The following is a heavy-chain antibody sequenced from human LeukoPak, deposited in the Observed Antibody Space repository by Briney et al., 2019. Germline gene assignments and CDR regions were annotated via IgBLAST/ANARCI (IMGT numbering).Heavy chain of an antibody. CDR2: ISGSGGST. CDR3: AKQRNHRVEVAATFDY. V-gene: IGHV3-23*01. Sequence: GESLRLSCAASGFTFSSYAMSWVRQAPGKGLEWVSAISGSGGSTYYADSVKGRFTISRDNSKNTLYLQMNSLRAEDTAVYYCAKQRNHRVEVAATFDYWGQGTLVTVSS. D-gene: IGHD2-15*01. CDR1: GFTFSSYA. J-gene: IGHJ4*02.